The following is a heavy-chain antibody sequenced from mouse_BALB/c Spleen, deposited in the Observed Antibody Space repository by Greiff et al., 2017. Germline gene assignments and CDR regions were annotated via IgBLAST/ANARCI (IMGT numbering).Heavy chain of an antibody. CDR1: GFNIKDTY. Sequence: VQLKQSGAELVKPGASVKLSCTASGFNIKDTYMHWVKQRPEQGLEWIGRIDPANGNTKYDPKFQGKATITADTSSNTAYLQLSSLTSEDTAVYYCARRGDYTSFAYWGQGTLVTVSA. V-gene: IGHV14-3*02. J-gene: IGHJ3*01. D-gene: IGHD2-12*01. CDR2: IDPANGNT. CDR3: ARRGDYTSFAY.